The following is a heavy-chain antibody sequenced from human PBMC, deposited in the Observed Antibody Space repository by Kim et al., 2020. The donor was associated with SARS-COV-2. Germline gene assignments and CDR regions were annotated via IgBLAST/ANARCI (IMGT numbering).Heavy chain of an antibody. CDR3: ARLKGHCSGASCEGAFDI. D-gene: IGHD2-15*01. J-gene: IGHJ3*02. V-gene: IGHV3-11*03. Sequence: VKGRFTIDRDNAKNSLYLQMDGMRAEDTALYYCARLKGHCSGASCEGAFDIWGQGTMVTVSS.